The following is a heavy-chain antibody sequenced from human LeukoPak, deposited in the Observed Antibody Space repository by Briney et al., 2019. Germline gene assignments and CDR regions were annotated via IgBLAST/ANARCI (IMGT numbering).Heavy chain of an antibody. CDR3: ARTSRIGGFYAQPPDY. CDR1: GGSISSYYW. V-gene: IGHV2-5*08. J-gene: IGHJ4*02. D-gene: IGHD2/OR15-2a*01. Sequence: TLSLTCTVSGGSISSYYWSWIWQPPGKALEWLALVYWDGDKRYRPALKSRLTITKDTSKNQVVLTMTNVDPVDTATYFCARTSRIGGFYAQPPDYWGQGTLVTVSS. CDR2: VYWDGDK.